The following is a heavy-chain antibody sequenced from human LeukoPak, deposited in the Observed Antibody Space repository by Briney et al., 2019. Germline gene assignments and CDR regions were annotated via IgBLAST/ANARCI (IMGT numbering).Heavy chain of an antibody. V-gene: IGHV4-38-2*02. CDR1: DYSITSDYY. Sequence: SETLSLTCAVSDYSITSDYYWGWIRQPPGKGLEWIGSIYHSGSTYYNPSLKSRVTISVDTSKNQFSLKLTSVTAADTAVYYCAREGSTSGANWFDPWGQGTLVTVSS. CDR3: AREGSTSGANWFDP. D-gene: IGHD3-10*01. CDR2: IYHSGST. J-gene: IGHJ5*02.